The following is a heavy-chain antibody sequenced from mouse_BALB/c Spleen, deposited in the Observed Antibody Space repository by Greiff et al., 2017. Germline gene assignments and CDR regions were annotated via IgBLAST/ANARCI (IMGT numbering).Heavy chain of an antibody. V-gene: IGHV2-9*02. CDR3: AIYYRYDDYYAMDY. D-gene: IGHD2-14*01. Sequence: VQLVESGPGLVAPSQSLSITCTVSGFSLTSYGVHWVRQPPGKGLEWLGVIWAGGSTNYNSALMSRLSISKDNSKSQVFLKMNSLQTDDTAMYYCAIYYRYDDYYAMDYWGQGTSVTVSS. CDR1: GFSLTSYG. CDR2: IWAGGST. J-gene: IGHJ4*01.